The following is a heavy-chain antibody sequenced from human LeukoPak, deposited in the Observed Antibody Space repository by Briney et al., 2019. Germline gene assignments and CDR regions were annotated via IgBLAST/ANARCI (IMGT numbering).Heavy chain of an antibody. CDR3: ASHPFLWFGEL. CDR1: GFTFSSYG. Sequence: GGSLRLSCAASGFTFSSYGMHWVRQAPGKGLEWVAVISYDGSNKYYADSVKGRFTISRDNSKNTLYLQMNSLRAEDTAVYYCASHPFLWFGELWGQGTLVTVSS. CDR2: ISYDGSNK. D-gene: IGHD3-10*01. V-gene: IGHV3-30*03. J-gene: IGHJ4*02.